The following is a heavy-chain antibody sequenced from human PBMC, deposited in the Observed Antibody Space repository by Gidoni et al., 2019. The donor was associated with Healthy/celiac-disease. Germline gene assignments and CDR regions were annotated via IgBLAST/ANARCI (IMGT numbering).Heavy chain of an antibody. D-gene: IGHD6-19*01. CDR1: GFTFSDYY. J-gene: IGHJ4*02. Sequence: QVQLVESGGGLVKPGGSLRLSCAASGFTFSDYYLSWIRQAPGKGREWVSSISSSSSYTNYADSVKGRFTISRDNAKNSLYLQMNSLRAEDTAVYYCARGGQQWLDVGVFDYWGQGTLVTVSS. CDR2: ISSSSSYT. V-gene: IGHV3-11*05. CDR3: ARGGQQWLDVGVFDY.